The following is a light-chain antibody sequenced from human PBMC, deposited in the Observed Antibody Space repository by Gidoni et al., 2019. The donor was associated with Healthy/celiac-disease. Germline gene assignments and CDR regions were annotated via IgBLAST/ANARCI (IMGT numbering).Light chain of an antibody. CDR2: DNN. Sequence: QSVLTQPPSASGTPGQRVTISCSGSSSNLGSNTVNWYQQLPGPAPKLLIYDNNQRPSGVPDRFSGSKSGTSASLAISGLQSEDEADYYCAAWDDSLNGYWVFGGGTKLTVL. CDR3: AAWDDSLNGYWV. V-gene: IGLV1-44*01. CDR1: SSNLGSNT. J-gene: IGLJ3*02.